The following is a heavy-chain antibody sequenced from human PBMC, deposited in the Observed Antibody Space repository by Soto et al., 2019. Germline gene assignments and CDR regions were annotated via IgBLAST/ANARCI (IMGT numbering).Heavy chain of an antibody. CDR3: ARDIGGGEDV. D-gene: IGHD3-16*01. J-gene: IGHJ6*02. CDR2: INVYNGDT. CDR1: GYTFSSSS. Sequence: QVQLVQSGVEVKKPGASVKVSCKASGYTFSSSSISWVRQAPGQGLEWMGWINVYNGDTIYVQKFXXGVTMTTDTSTSTAYMELTSLTSDDTAIYYCARDIGGGEDVWGQGTTVTVSS. V-gene: IGHV1-18*01.